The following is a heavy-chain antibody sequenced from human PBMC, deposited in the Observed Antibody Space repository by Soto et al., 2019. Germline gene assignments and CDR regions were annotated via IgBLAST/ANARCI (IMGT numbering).Heavy chain of an antibody. CDR2: IKPNGGGT. CDR3: ARESGGATATLDYYYFYMDG. J-gene: IGHJ6*03. Sequence: VQLVQSGAEVKKPGASVKVSCKTSGDSFNDYYIHWVRQAPGQGLEWMGWIKPNGGGTKYAQRLKGRVTVTSDPSIRTVYMELSSLRSDDTAVYYCARESGGATATLDYYYFYMDGWGKGTTVTVSS. D-gene: IGHD5-12*01. V-gene: IGHV1-2*02. CDR1: GDSFNDYY.